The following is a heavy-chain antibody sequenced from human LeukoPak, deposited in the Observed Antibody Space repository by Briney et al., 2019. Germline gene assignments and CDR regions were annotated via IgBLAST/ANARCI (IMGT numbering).Heavy chain of an antibody. CDR1: GYTFTGYY. D-gene: IGHD5-24*01. J-gene: IGHJ4*02. Sequence: ASVKVSCKASGYTFTGYYMHWVRQAPGQGLEWMGWINPNSGGTNYAQKFQGWVTMTRDTSISTAYMELSRLRSDDTAVYYCARGGARWLQFLAPFDYWGQGTLVTVSS. V-gene: IGHV1-2*04. CDR3: ARGGARWLQFLAPFDY. CDR2: INPNSGGT.